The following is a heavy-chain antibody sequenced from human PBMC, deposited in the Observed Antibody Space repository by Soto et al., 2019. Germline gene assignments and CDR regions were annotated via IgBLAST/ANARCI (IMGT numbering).Heavy chain of an antibody. J-gene: IGHJ3*02. CDR2: ISGSGGST. CDR3: AKDLGVITFGGLNPTAFDI. D-gene: IGHD3-16*01. V-gene: IGHV3-23*01. Sequence: GGSLRLSCAPSGFTFSSYAMSWVRQAPGKGLEWVSSISGSGGSTYYADSVRGRFTISRDNSKNTLYLQMNSLRAEDTAVYYCAKDLGVITFGGLNPTAFDIWGQGTMVTVSS. CDR1: GFTFSSYA.